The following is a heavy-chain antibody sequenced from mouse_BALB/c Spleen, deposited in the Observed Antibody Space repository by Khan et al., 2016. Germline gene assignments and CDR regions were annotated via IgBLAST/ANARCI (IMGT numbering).Heavy chain of an antibody. V-gene: IGHV1-87*01. Sequence: QVQLQQSGAELARPGASVKLSCKASGYTFTSYWMQWVKQRPGQGLEWIGAIYPGDGDTWYNQKFKGKATLTADKSSSTAYMQLSSLASEDSAVYYCASYYGSSYDYFDYWGQGTTLTVSS. CDR2: IYPGDGDT. J-gene: IGHJ2*01. D-gene: IGHD1-1*01. CDR3: ASYYGSSYDYFDY. CDR1: GYTFTSYW.